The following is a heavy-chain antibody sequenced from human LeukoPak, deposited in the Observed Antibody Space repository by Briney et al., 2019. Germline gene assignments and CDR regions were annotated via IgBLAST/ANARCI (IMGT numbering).Heavy chain of an antibody. V-gene: IGHV3-30-3*01. J-gene: IGHJ6*02. Sequence: GGSLRLSCAASGFTFSSYAMHWVRQAPGKGLEWVAVISYDGSNKYYADSVKGRFTISRDNSKNTLYLQMNSLRAEDTAVYYCARAQYSSSWYSDYYYYYGMDVWGQGTTVTVSS. D-gene: IGHD6-13*01. CDR3: ARAQYSSSWYSDYYYYYGMDV. CDR2: ISYDGSNK. CDR1: GFTFSSYA.